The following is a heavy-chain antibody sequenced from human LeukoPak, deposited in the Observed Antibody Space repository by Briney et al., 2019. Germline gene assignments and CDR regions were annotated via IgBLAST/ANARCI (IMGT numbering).Heavy chain of an antibody. J-gene: IGHJ6*02. V-gene: IGHV3-23*01. CDR2: ISGSGGST. CDR1: GFTFTTYA. D-gene: IGHD3-9*01. CDR3: AKDLSYGMDV. Sequence: PGGSLRLSCAASGFTFTTYAMAWVRQAPGKGLEWVSAISGSGGSTYYADSVKGRFTISRDNSKNTLYLQMKSLRAEDTALYYRAKDLSYGMDVWGQGTTVTVSS.